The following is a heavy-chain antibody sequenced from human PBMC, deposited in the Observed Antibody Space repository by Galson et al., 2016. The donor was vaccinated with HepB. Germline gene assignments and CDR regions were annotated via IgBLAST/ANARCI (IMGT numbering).Heavy chain of an antibody. CDR2: IIPIFGTA. CDR1: GGTFSSYA. CDR3: ARGDYGDYEGGFYYYDMDV. D-gene: IGHD4-17*01. J-gene: IGHJ6*02. V-gene: IGHV1-69*13. Sequence: SVKVSCKASGGTFSSYAISWVRQAPRQGLEWMGGIIPIFGTANYAQKFRGRVTITADESTSTGYMELSSLRSADTAVYYCARGDYGDYEGGFYYYDMDVWGQGTTVTVSS.